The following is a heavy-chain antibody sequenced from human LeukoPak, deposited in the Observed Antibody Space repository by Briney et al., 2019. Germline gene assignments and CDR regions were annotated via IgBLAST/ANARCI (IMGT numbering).Heavy chain of an antibody. V-gene: IGHV4-34*01. CDR1: GVSFSGYY. D-gene: IGHD1-14*01. J-gene: IGHJ4*02. Sequence: PSETLSLTCAVYGVSFSGYYWSWIRQPPGKGLEWIGEVYHSGSTNYNPSLKSRVSISVDTSKNQFSLKLTSVTAADTAVYYCARAPEYGLYYFDYWGQGTLVTVSS. CDR3: ARAPEYGLYYFDY. CDR2: VYHSGST.